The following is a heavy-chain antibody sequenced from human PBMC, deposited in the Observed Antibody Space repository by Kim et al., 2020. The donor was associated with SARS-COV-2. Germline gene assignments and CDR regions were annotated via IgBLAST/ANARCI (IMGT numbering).Heavy chain of an antibody. Sequence: GGSLRLSCAASGFTFDDYAMHWVRQAPGKGLEWVSLISGDGGSTYYADSVKGRFTISRDNSKNSLYLQMNSLRTEDTALYYCAKDRYSYGLYSWFDPWGQGTLVTVSS. CDR2: ISGDGGST. J-gene: IGHJ5*02. CDR1: GFTFDDYA. D-gene: IGHD5-18*01. V-gene: IGHV3-43*02. CDR3: AKDRYSYGLYSWFDP.